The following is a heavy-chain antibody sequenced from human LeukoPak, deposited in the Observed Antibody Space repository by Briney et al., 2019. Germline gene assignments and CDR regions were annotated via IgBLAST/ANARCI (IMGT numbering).Heavy chain of an antibody. J-gene: IGHJ4*02. CDR3: AREDTAMEFDY. Sequence: GGSLRLSCAASGFTFSSSAMSWVRQAPGKGLEWVSYISSSGSTIYYADSVKGRFTISRDNAKNSLYLQMNSLRAEDTAVYYCAREDTAMEFDYWGQGTLVTVSS. D-gene: IGHD5-18*01. CDR2: ISSSGSTI. V-gene: IGHV3-48*04. CDR1: GFTFSSSA.